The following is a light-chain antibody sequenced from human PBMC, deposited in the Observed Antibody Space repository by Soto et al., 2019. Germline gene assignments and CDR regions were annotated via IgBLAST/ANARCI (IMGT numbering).Light chain of an antibody. CDR1: LSDVGGYNF. Sequence: SVLNQPASLSGAPGQSIPISCTGTLSDVGGYNFVSWYQQYPGKAPKLMICDVSNRPSGVSNRFSGSKSGNTASLTISGLQAEDEADYYCSSFTGSNYVFGTGTRSPS. J-gene: IGLJ1*01. CDR2: DVS. CDR3: SSFTGSNYV. V-gene: IGLV2-14*03.